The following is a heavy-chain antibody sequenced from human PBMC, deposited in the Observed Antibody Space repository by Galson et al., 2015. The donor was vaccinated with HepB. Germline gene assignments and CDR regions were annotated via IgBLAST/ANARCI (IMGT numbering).Heavy chain of an antibody. CDR3: ARDREQQQQLGDYGMDV. J-gene: IGHJ6*02. V-gene: IGHV1-69*04. CDR2: IIPILGIA. CDR1: GGTFSSYT. D-gene: IGHD6-13*01. Sequence: SVKVSCKASGGTFSSYTISWVRQAPGQGLEWMGRIIPILGIANYAQKFQGRVTITADKSTSTAYMELSSLRSEDTAVYYCARDREQQQQLGDYGMDVWGQGTTVTVSS.